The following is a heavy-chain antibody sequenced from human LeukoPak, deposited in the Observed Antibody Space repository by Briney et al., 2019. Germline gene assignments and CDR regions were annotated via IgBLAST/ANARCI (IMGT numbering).Heavy chain of an antibody. J-gene: IGHJ4*02. CDR3: ARDPRYCSGHSCYSSSDY. D-gene: IGHD2-15*01. V-gene: IGHV1-18*01. CDR2: ISGYNGNT. Sequence: ASVKVSCKTSGYTFASYGVSWVRQAPGQGLEWMGWISGYNGNTNYAQKFQGRVTMTTDTSTSTAYMELRSLRPDDTAMYYCARDPRYCSGHSCYSSSDYWGQGSLVTVSS. CDR1: GYTFASYG.